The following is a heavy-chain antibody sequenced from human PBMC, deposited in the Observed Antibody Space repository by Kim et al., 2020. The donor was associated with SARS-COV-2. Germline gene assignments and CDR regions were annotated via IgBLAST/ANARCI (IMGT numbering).Heavy chain of an antibody. J-gene: IGHJ4*02. CDR3: ARVGRQAGWFGELLGSYFDY. D-gene: IGHD3-10*01. Sequence: SVKVSCKASGGTFSSYAISWVRQAPGQGLEWMGGIIPIFGTANYAQKFQGRVTITADESTSTAYMELSSLRSEDTAVYYCARVGRQAGWFGELLGSYFDYWGQGTLVTVSS. CDR2: IIPIFGTA. CDR1: GGTFSSYA. V-gene: IGHV1-69*13.